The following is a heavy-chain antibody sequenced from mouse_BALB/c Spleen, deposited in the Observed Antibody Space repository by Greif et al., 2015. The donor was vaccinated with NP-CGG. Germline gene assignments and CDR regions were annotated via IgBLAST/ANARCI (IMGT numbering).Heavy chain of an antibody. Sequence: VQGVESGAELMKPGASVKISCKATGYTFSSYWIEWVKQRPGHGLEWIGEILPGSGSTNYNEKFKGKATFTADTSSNTAYMQLSSLTAEDSAVYYCARPRRIYAMDYWGQGTSVTVSS. CDR2: ILPGSGST. D-gene: IGHD2-10*02. V-gene: IGHV1-9*01. J-gene: IGHJ4*01. CDR1: GYTFSSYW. CDR3: ARPRRIYAMDY.